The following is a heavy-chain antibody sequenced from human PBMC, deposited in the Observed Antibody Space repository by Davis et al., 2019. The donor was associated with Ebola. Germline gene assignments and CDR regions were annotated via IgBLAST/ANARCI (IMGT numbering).Heavy chain of an antibody. CDR1: GFAFSSYV. D-gene: IGHD6-19*01. CDR2: ITSGGTT. J-gene: IGHJ4*02. V-gene: IGHV4-39*01. Sequence: MPGGSLRLSCAASGFAFSSYVMSWVRRPPGKGLEWIGSITSGGTTYYNPSLKSRLTISVDTSKNQFSLILRSVPATDTAVYFCARHDFHNSGYPFDYWGQGTLVTVSS. CDR3: ARHDFHNSGYPFDY.